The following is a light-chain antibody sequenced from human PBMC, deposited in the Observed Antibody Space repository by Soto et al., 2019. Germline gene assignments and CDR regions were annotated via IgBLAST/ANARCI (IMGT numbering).Light chain of an antibody. Sequence: QSVLTQPASVSGSPGQSITISCTGTSSDVGSYNLVSWYQQHPGKAPKLMIYEVSKRPSGVSNRFSGSKSGNTASLTISELQAEDEADYYCCSYAGSSTFVFGTGTKVTV. V-gene: IGLV2-23*02. CDR3: CSYAGSSTFV. CDR2: EVS. J-gene: IGLJ1*01. CDR1: SSDVGSYNL.